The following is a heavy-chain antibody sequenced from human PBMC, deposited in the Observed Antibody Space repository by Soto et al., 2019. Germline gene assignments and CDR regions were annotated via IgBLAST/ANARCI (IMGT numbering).Heavy chain of an antibody. CDR3: ARXLRRPSHEYYYYMDV. D-gene: IGHD6-6*01. J-gene: IGHJ6*03. CDR1: GFTVSSNY. V-gene: IGHV3-66*01. CDR2: IYSGGST. Sequence: EVQLVESGGGLVQPGGSLRLSCAASGFTVSSNYMSWVRQAPGKGLEWVSVIYSGGSTYYADSVKGRFTISRDNSKNTLYLQMNXLRAEDTAVYYCARXLRRPSHEYYYYMDVWGKGTTVTVSS.